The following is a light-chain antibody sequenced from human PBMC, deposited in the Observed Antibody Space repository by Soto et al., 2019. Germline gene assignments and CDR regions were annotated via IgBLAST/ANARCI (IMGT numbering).Light chain of an antibody. Sequence: QSALTQPASVSGSPGQSITISCTGTKTDIGNYNLVSWYQRHPDKAPKLIIYEDTKRPSGISNRFSASKSGTTASLTISGLQAEDEADYHCSSFAGSGTLVVFCGGTKVTVL. CDR2: EDT. J-gene: IGLJ2*01. CDR1: KTDIGNYNL. CDR3: SSFAGSGTLVV. V-gene: IGLV2-23*01.